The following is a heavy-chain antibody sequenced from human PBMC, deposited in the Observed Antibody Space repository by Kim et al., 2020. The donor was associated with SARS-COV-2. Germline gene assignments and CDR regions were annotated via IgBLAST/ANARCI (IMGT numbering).Heavy chain of an antibody. V-gene: IGHV1-18*01. D-gene: IGHD5-12*01. J-gene: IGHJ4*02. Sequence: ASVKVSCKASGYTFTSYGISWVRQAPGQGLEWMGWISAYNGNTNYAQKLQCRVTMTTDTSTSTAYMELRSLRSDDTAVYYCARDAGHSGRRGDYFDYWGQGTLVTVSS. CDR2: ISAYNGNT. CDR3: ARDAGHSGRRGDYFDY. CDR1: GYTFTSYG.